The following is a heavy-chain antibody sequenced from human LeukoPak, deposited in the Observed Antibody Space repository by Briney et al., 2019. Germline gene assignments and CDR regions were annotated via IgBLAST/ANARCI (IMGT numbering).Heavy chain of an antibody. Sequence: ASVKVSCKASGYTFTSYYMHWVRQAPGQGLEWMGIINPSGGSTSYAQKFQGRVTMTRDTSTSTVYMELSSLRSEDTAVYYCARDHLRYDFWSGYYPYNWFDPWGQGTLVTVSS. CDR2: INPSGGST. D-gene: IGHD3-3*01. V-gene: IGHV1-46*01. CDR1: GYTFTSYY. CDR3: ARDHLRYDFWSGYYPYNWFDP. J-gene: IGHJ5*02.